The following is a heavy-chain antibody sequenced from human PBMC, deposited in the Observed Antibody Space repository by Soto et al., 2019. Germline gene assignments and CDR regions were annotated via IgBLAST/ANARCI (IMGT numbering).Heavy chain of an antibody. V-gene: IGHV3-30*18. CDR2: ISYDGSNK. CDR3: AKAGSGELYYFDY. D-gene: IGHD6-19*01. J-gene: IGHJ4*02. Sequence: PGGSLRLSCAASGFTFSSYGMHWVRQAPGKGLEWVAVISYDGSNKYYADSVKGRFTISRDNSKNTLYLQMNSLRAEDTAVYYCAKAGSGELYYFDYWGQGTLVTVSS. CDR1: GFTFSSYG.